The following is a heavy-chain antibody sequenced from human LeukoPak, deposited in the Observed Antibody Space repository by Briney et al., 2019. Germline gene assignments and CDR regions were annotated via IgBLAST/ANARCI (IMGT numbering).Heavy chain of an antibody. Sequence: SETLSLTCAVYGGSFSGYYWSWIRQPPGKGLEWIGEINHSGSTNYNPSLKSRVTISVDTSKNQFSLKLSSVTAADTAVYYCASQGYSGSFYYYHGMDVWGQGTTVTVSS. V-gene: IGHV4-34*01. J-gene: IGHJ6*02. CDR3: ASQGYSGSFYYYHGMDV. CDR1: GGSFSGYY. CDR2: INHSGST. D-gene: IGHD5-12*01.